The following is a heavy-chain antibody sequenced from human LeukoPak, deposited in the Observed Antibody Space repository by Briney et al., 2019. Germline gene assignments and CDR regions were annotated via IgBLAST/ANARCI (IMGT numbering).Heavy chain of an antibody. D-gene: IGHD5-12*01. CDR3: ARVRTNSGLPDY. V-gene: IGHV4-34*01. CDR1: GGSFSGYY. Sequence: SETLSITCAVYGGSFSGYYWSWIRQPPGKGLEWIGEINHSGSTNYNPSLKSRVTISVDTSKNQFSLKLSSVTAADTAVYYCARVRTNSGLPDYWGQGTLVTVSS. CDR2: INHSGST. J-gene: IGHJ4*02.